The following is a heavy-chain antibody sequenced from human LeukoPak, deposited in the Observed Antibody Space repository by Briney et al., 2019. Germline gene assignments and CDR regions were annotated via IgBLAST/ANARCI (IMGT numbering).Heavy chain of an antibody. CDR2: ISGSGGST. CDR1: GFTFTTYA. CDR3: AKDQYSNYYFVY. J-gene: IGHJ4*02. D-gene: IGHD4-11*01. Sequence: AGGSLRLSCAASGFTFTTYAMSWVRQAPGKGLEWVSAISGSGGSTYYADSVKGRFTISRDNSKNTLYLQMNTLRAEDTAVYYCAKDQYSNYYFVYWGQGTLVTVSS. V-gene: IGHV3-23*01.